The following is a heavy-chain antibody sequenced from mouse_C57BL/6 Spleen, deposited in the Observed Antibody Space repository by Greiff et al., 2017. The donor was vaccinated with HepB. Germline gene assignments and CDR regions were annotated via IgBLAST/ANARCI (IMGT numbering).Heavy chain of an antibody. V-gene: IGHV5-4*03. CDR1: GFTFSSYA. D-gene: IGHD2-3*01. CDR3: ASDGWFAY. CDR2: ISDGGSYT. J-gene: IGHJ3*01. Sequence: EVKVVESGGGLVKPGGSLKLSCAASGFTFSSYAMSWVRQTPEKRLEWVATISDGGSYTYYPDNVKGRFTISRDNAKNNLYLQMSHLKSEDTAMYYCASDGWFAYWGQGTLVTVSA.